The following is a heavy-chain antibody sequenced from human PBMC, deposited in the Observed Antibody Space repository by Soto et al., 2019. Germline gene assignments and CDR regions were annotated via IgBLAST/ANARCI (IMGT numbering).Heavy chain of an antibody. Sequence: GGSLRLSCSASGFIFSTHSMNWVRQAPGKGLEWISNISSGTDNTYYADSVKGRFTISRDNSKNTVSLQMNSLRVEDTAVYHCAKGRLAVAAPYTWFDPWGLGTLVTVSS. D-gene: IGHD6-19*01. CDR2: ISSGTDNT. V-gene: IGHV3-21*04. CDR1: GFIFSTHS. J-gene: IGHJ5*02. CDR3: AKGRLAVAAPYTWFDP.